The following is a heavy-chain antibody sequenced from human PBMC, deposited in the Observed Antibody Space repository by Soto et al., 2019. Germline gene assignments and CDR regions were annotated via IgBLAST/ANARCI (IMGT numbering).Heavy chain of an antibody. CDR3: EKTVPASQY. CDR1: GFTFSNYA. J-gene: IGHJ4*02. CDR2: ISVSGGTT. Sequence: EVQLLESGGGLVQPGGSLRLSCAASGFTFSNYAMSWVRQAPGMGLEWVSGISVSGGTTYYADSVKGRFTISRDDSKNTLYLQMNSQRAEDTAVYYCEKTVPASQYWGQGSLVTVSS. D-gene: IGHD2-21*02. V-gene: IGHV3-23*01.